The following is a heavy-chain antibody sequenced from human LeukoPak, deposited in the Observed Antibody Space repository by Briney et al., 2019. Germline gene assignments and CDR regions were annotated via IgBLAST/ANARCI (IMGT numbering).Heavy chain of an antibody. J-gene: IGHJ4*02. CDR1: GFTFRTYT. D-gene: IGHD6-13*01. V-gene: IGHV3-21*01. CDR3: ASPYNSRWYELCY. CDR2: ISSSSSYI. Sequence: PGGSLRLSCAASGFTFRTYTMNWVRQAPGKGLEWVSSISSSSSYIYYADSVKGRFTIARDNAKKSLYLQMNSLRAEDTAVYYCASPYNSRWYELCYWGQGTLVTVSS.